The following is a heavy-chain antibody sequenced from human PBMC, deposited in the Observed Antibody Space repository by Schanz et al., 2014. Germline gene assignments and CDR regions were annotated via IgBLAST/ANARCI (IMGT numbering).Heavy chain of an antibody. V-gene: IGHV3-53*01. D-gene: IGHD5-12*01. CDR1: GFTVNTNY. CDR2: MYINSGST. CDR3: ARDGGRDGYNLAFDV. J-gene: IGHJ3*01. Sequence: EVQLVESGGGLIQPGGSLRLSCAVSGFTVNTNYMSWVRQAPGKGLEWISSMYINSGSTQYADSVKGRFIISRHSSKNTLFLQMNSLRAEDTAVYFCARDGGRDGYNLAFDVWGQGTLVTVSS.